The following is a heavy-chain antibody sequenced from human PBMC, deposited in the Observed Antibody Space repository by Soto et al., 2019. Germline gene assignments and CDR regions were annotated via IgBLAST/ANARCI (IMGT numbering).Heavy chain of an antibody. CDR3: AKFHGSGTYYNSPDY. J-gene: IGHJ4*02. CDR2: ISDSGGRT. V-gene: IGHV3-23*01. CDR1: GFTFSTYA. Sequence: GGALRLSCAASGFTFSTYAMSWVRQAPGKGLEWVSTISDSGGRTYYAASVKGRFTISRDNSKNTLYLLMNSLSAEDTALYYCAKFHGSGTYYNSPDYWGQGTLVTVSS. D-gene: IGHD3-10*01.